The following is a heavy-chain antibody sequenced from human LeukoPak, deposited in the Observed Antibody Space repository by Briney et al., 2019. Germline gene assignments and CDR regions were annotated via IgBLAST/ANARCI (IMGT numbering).Heavy chain of an antibody. CDR1: GGSISSSSYY. CDR3: AREGTSCLDY. CDR2: IYHSGST. D-gene: IGHD1-1*01. J-gene: IGHJ4*02. Sequence: PSETLSLTCTVSGGSISSSSYYWSWIRQPPGKGLEWIGYIYHSGSTYYNPSLKSRVTISVDRSKNQFSLKLSSVTAADTAVYYCAREGTSCLDYWGQGTLVTVSS. V-gene: IGHV4-30-2*01.